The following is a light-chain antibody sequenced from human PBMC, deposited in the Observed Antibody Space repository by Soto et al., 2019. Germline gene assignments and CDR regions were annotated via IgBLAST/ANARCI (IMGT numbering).Light chain of an antibody. CDR1: QSFLKTDGFQY. V-gene: IGKV2-28*01. CDR3: MQALQTPT. CDR2: VAS. J-gene: IGKJ5*01. Sequence: IVLTQSPLSLAVTPGEPASISCRSSQSFLKTDGFQYLDWYLQKPGRSPQLLIFVASNRASGVPDRFSGSGSGTDFTLRISRVEAEDVGVYYCMQALQTPTFGQGTRLEIK.